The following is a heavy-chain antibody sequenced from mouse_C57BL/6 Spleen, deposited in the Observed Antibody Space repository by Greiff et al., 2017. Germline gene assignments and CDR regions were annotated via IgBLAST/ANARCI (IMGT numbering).Heavy chain of an antibody. Sequence: VQLQQSGPELVKPGASVKISCKASGYAFSSSWMNWVKQRPGKGLEWIGRFYPGDGDTNYNGKFKGKATLTADKSSSTAYMQLSSLTSEDSAVYFCASASVYGSSYWYFDVWGTGATVTVCS. J-gene: IGHJ1*03. D-gene: IGHD1-1*01. CDR1: GYAFSSSW. V-gene: IGHV1-82*01. CDR3: ASASVYGSSYWYFDV. CDR2: FYPGDGDT.